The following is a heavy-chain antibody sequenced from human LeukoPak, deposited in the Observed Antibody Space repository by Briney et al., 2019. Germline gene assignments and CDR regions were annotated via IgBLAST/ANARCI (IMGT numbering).Heavy chain of an antibody. D-gene: IGHD2-21*02. CDR2: ISSNGGAT. CDR1: GFTFSNYA. Sequence: PGGSLRLSCVASGFTFSNYAMHWVRQAPGKGLEYVSGISSNGGATYYANSVKGRFTISRDNSKNTLYLQMGSLRAEDMAVYYCAREEGTDCGGDCYSGYWGQGTLVTVSS. J-gene: IGHJ4*02. CDR3: AREEGTDCGGDCYSGY. V-gene: IGHV3-64*01.